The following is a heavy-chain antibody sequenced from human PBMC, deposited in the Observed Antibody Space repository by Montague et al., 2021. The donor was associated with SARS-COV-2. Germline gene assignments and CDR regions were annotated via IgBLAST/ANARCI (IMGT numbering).Heavy chain of an antibody. CDR1: GFTFSSYA. J-gene: IGHJ4*02. CDR3: ARPALESYSKSWYLDY. V-gene: IGHV3-30*04. Sequence: SLRLSCAVSGFTFSSYAMHWVRQAPGKGLEWVAVISYDGSNKYYADSVKGRITISRDNSKNTLYLQMNSLRAEDTAVYYCARPALESYSKSWYLDYWGQGTLVTVSS. D-gene: IGHD6-13*01. CDR2: ISYDGSNK.